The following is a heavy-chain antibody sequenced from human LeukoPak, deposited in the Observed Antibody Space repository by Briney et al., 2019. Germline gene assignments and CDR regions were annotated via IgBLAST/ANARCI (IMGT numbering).Heavy chain of an antibody. V-gene: IGHV4-34*01. D-gene: IGHD1-1*01. CDR2: IDHSGST. Sequence: SETLSLTCAVYGGSFSGYYWSWIRQPPGKGLEWIGEIDHSGSTNYNPSLKSRVTISVDTSKNQFSLKLSSVTAADTAVYYCARGLERDDAFDIWGQGTMVTVSS. CDR1: GGSFSGYY. CDR3: ARGLERDDAFDI. J-gene: IGHJ3*02.